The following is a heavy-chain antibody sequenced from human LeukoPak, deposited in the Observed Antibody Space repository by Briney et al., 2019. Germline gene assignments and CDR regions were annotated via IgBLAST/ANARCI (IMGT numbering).Heavy chain of an antibody. D-gene: IGHD6-6*01. CDR3: ARVKKYSSSSGTNYFHMDV. V-gene: IGHV4-59*01. CDR1: GGSISSYY. Sequence: SETLSLTCTVSGGSISSYYWSWIRHPPGKGLELIGYSHYSGITNYNPSLKSRVTISVDTSKNQFSLKLSSVTAADTAVYYCARVKKYSSSSGTNYFHMDVWGKGTTVTVSS. CDR2: SHYSGIT. J-gene: IGHJ6*03.